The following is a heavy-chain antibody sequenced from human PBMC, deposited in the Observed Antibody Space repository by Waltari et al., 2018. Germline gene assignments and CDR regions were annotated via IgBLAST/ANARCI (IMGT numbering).Heavy chain of an antibody. CDR2: TSASNGST. V-gene: IGHV1-18*01. CDR1: GYTFTGDA. J-gene: IGHJ3*02. CDR3: AGDIVVVTPAYDAFDI. Sequence: QLVQSGAVVKKPGASVRVSCKASGYTFTGDAISWVRQAPGQGLVWRGWTSASNGSTNYEQKLQRRGTMTTDTSTSTAYMELRSLRSDDTAVYYCAGDIVVVTPAYDAFDIWGQGTMVTVSS. D-gene: IGHD3-22*01.